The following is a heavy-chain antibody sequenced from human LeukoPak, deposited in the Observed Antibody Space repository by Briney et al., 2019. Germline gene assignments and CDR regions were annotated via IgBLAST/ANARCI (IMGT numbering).Heavy chain of an antibody. CDR3: ARGPLIYGSGSYYDY. CDR2: INAANGDT. Sequence: GASVKVSCKASGYTFTTYPIHWVRQAPGQRLEWMGWINAANGDTKYSQKFQGRFTITRDTSASTAYMELSSLRSEDTALYYCARGPLIYGSGSYYDYWGQGTLVTVSS. D-gene: IGHD3-10*01. V-gene: IGHV1-3*01. CDR1: GYTFTTYP. J-gene: IGHJ4*02.